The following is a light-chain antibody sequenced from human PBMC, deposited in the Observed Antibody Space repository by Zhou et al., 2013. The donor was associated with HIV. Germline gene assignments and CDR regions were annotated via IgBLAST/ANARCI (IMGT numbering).Light chain of an antibody. CDR3: QHYGVSPYT. V-gene: IGKV3-20*01. J-gene: IGKJ2*01. Sequence: EIVLTQSPGTLSLSPGERATLSCRASQSVSSSYLAWYQQKPGQAPRLLIYGASSRATGIPDRFSGSGSGTDFTLTISRLEPDDFAVYYCQHYGVSPYTFGPGTKLEI. CDR2: GAS. CDR1: QSVSSSY.